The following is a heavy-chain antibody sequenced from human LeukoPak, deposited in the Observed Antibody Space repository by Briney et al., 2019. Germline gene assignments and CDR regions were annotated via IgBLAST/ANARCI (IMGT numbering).Heavy chain of an antibody. V-gene: IGHV4-61*09. CDR3: ARDKPAVGGDYYYRMDV. J-gene: IGHJ6*02. D-gene: IGHD3-16*01. CDR1: GGSISSSSYF. Sequence: SETLSLTCTVSGGSISSSSYFWSWIRQPAGKGLEWIGHFYTSGNTNYNPSLNSRVTMSVDTSRNQFSLKLTSVTPANTDVYYCARDKPAVGGDYYYRMDVWGQGTTVTVSS. CDR2: FYTSGNT.